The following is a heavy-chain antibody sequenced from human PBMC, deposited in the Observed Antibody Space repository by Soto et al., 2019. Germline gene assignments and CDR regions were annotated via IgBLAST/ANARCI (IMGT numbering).Heavy chain of an antibody. CDR3: VRDARGWYVDYYDYGMDV. Sequence: QVQLQESGPGLVKPSESLSLTCTVSGGSVSSGSYYWSWIRQPPGKGLEWIGDIYYSGSTNYNPSLRIRVTISVDTSKNQFSRKLGSVTAADTGVYYCVRDARGWYVDYYDYGMDVWGQGTTVTVSS. D-gene: IGHD6-19*01. V-gene: IGHV4-61*01. CDR1: GGSVSSGSYY. CDR2: IYYSGST. J-gene: IGHJ6*02.